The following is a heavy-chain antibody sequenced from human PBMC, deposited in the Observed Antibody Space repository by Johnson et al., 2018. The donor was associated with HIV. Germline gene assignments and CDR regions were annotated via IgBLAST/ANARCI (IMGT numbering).Heavy chain of an antibody. Sequence: QVQLVESGGGVVRPGGSLRLSCAASGFTFSSYWMHWVRQAPGKGLVWVSGITWHGATPGSADSVKGRFTISRDNSKNTLYLQMNSLRAEDTAVYYCATRQQLVPGAFDIWGQGTMVTVSS. D-gene: IGHD6-13*01. CDR3: ATRQQLVPGAFDI. J-gene: IGHJ3*02. V-gene: IGHV3-NL1*01. CDR1: GFTFSSYW. CDR2: ITWHGATP.